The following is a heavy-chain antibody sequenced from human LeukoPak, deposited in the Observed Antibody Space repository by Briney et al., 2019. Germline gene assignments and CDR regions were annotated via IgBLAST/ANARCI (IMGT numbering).Heavy chain of an antibody. V-gene: IGHV4-59*12. J-gene: IGHJ6*03. Sequence: SETLSLTCTVSGGSISSYYWSWIRQPPGKGLEWIGYIYYSGSTNYNPSLKSRVTISVDTSKNQFSLKLSSVTAADTAVYYCARSSFYYYYMDVWGKGTTVTVSS. CDR2: IYYSGST. CDR1: GGSISSYY. CDR3: ARSSFYYYYMDV.